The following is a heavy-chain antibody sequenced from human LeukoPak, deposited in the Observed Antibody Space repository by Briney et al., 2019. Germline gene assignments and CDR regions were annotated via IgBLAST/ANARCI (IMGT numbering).Heavy chain of an antibody. CDR1: GFTFSSYG. V-gene: IGHV3-30*18. D-gene: IGHD3-10*01. CDR3: AKDSRAYGSGTYNDY. J-gene: IGHJ4*02. CDR2: ISYDGSNK. Sequence: PGGSLRLSCAASGFTFSSYGMHWVRQAPGKGLEWVAVISYDGSNKYYADSVKGRFTISRDNSKNTLYLQMNSLRAEDTAVYYCAKDSRAYGSGTYNDYWGQGTLVTVSS.